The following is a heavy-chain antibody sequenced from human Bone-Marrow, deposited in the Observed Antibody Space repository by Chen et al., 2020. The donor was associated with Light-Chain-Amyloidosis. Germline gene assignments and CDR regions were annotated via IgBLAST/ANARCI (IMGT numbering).Heavy chain of an antibody. CDR2: ISPSGTNS. Sequence: QEHVVESGGGLVKPGGSLRLSCATSGFSLRFSDYYMSWIRQAPGKGLEWVSSISPSGTNSDYAESVKGRFTISRDNAKNVLFLQMNSLRAEDTAIYYCAREGIVVTDRRADVWGQGTKVTVSS. V-gene: IGHV3-11*01. CDR3: AREGIVVTDRRADV. D-gene: IGHD1-26*01. CDR1: GFSLRFSDYY. J-gene: IGHJ3*01.